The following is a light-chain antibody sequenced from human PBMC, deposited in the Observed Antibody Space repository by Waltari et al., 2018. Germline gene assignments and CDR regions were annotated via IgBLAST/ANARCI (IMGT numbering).Light chain of an antibody. Sequence: DIQMTQSPSSLSASVGARVTITCRASQSISSYLNWYQQKPGKAPKLLIYAASSLQSGVPSRFSGGVSGTDFTLTISSLQPEDCATYYCQQSYSTPFTFGPGTKVDIK. CDR3: QQSYSTPFT. CDR1: QSISSY. CDR2: AAS. V-gene: IGKV1-39*01. J-gene: IGKJ3*01.